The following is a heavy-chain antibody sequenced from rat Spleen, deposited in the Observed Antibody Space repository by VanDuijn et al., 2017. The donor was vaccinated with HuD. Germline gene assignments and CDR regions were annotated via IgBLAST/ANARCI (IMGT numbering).Heavy chain of an antibody. J-gene: IGHJ2*01. CDR1: GFTFSNFG. CDR3: TTGVY. CDR2: ITNSGGST. Sequence: EVQLVESGGGLVQPGRSLKLSCAASGFTFSNFGMAWVRQAPTKGLEWVASITNSGGSTYYRDSVKGRFIISRYNAKSTLYLQMDSLRSEDTATYYCTTGVYWGQGVMVTVSS. V-gene: IGHV5-27*01.